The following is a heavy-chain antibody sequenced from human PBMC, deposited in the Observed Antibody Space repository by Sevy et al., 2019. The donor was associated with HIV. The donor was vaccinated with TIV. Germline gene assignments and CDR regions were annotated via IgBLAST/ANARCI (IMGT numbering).Heavy chain of an antibody. CDR1: GFTFSSYW. V-gene: IGHV3-7*03. CDR3: ARPQDYYGSGAFDI. D-gene: IGHD3-10*01. CDR2: IKQDGSEK. J-gene: IGHJ3*02. Sequence: GGSLRLSCAASGFTFSSYWMSWVRQAPGKGLEWVANIKQDGSEKYYVDSVKGRFTISRDNAKNSLYLQKNSLRAEDTGVYYCARPQDYYGSGAFDIWGQGTMVTVSS.